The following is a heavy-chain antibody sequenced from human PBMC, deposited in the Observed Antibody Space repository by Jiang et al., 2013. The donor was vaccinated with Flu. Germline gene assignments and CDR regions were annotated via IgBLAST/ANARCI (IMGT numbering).Heavy chain of an antibody. CDR2: NNPRDGFT. J-gene: IGHJ3*01. D-gene: IGHD6-19*01. V-gene: IGHV1-46*01. Sequence: KKPGLSEGFLQGIGIHLHQQLHTLGATGPRTRLEWMGINNPRDGFTSYAQKFQGRVTMTRDTSTSTVYMELSSLRSDDTAVYYCARAGSVAGPPVGAFDVWGQGTLVSVSS. CDR3: ARAGSVAGPPVGAFDV. CDR1: IHLHQQL.